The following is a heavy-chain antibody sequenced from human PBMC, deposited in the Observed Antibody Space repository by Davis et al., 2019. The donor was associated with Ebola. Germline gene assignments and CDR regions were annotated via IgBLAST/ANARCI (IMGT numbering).Heavy chain of an antibody. V-gene: IGHV3-21*01. CDR3: ARDPRGGSDGMDV. J-gene: IGHJ6*04. CDR1: AFTFSSDS. D-gene: IGHD5-24*01. CDR2: ISSSSSYI. Sequence: GESLKISCAASAFTFSSDSMNWVRQAPGKGLEWVPSISSSSSYIYYADSVKGRFTISRDNAKNSLYLQMNSLRAEDTAVYYCARDPRGGSDGMDVWGKGTTVTVSS.